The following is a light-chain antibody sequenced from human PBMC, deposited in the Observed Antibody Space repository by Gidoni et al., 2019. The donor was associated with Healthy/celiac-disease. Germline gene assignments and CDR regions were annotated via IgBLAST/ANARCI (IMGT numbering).Light chain of an antibody. CDR3: GTWDSSLSAVV. Sequence: QSVLTQPPSLAAAPGQKVTISFSGSSSNSGNNYVSCYQQLPGTAPKLLIYENNKRPSGIPDRVSVSKSGTSATLGITGLQTGYEADYYCGTWDSSLSAVVFGGGTKLTVL. J-gene: IGLJ2*01. V-gene: IGLV1-51*02. CDR1: SSNSGNNY. CDR2: ENN.